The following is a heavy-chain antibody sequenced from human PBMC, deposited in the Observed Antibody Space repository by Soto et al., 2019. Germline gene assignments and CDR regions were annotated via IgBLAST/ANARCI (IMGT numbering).Heavy chain of an antibody. J-gene: IGHJ6*02. V-gene: IGHV5-10-1*01. D-gene: IGHD6-13*01. CDR2: IDPSDSYT. CDR3: ARLDGSSRAPYGMDV. Sequence: PGESLKISCKGSGYSFTSYWISWVRQMPGKGLEWMGRIDPSDSYTNYSPSFRGHVTISADKSISTAYLQWSSLKASDTAMYYCARLDGSSRAPYGMDVWGQGTTVTVSS. CDR1: GYSFTSYW.